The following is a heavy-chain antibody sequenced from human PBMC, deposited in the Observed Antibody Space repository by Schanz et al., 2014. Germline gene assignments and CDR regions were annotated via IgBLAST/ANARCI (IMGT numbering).Heavy chain of an antibody. CDR3: ARGPLGTSP. CDR2: ISTSNGNT. Sequence: QVQLVQSGAEVKKPGASVKVSCKASGYTFTDYGVIWVRQAPGQGLEWMGWISTSNGNTNYIQKLQGRVTFTADKSTSTAYMELSSLKSEDTAVYYCARGPLGTSPWGQGTLVTVSS. D-gene: IGHD5-12*01. V-gene: IGHV1-18*01. J-gene: IGHJ5*02. CDR1: GYTFTDYG.